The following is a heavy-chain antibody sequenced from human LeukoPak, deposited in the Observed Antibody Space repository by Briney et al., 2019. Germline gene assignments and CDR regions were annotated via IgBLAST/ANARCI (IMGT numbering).Heavy chain of an antibody. J-gene: IGHJ6*02. Sequence: PGGSLRLSCAASGFTFSSFSMSWVRRAPGKGLEWVSYISSGSSPIYYADSVKGRFTISRDHVKNSLFLQMSSLRDEDTAVYYCARDRGAAAVSYGMDVWGQGTTVTVSS. V-gene: IGHV3-48*02. CDR1: GFTFSSFS. CDR2: ISSGSSPI. D-gene: IGHD6-13*01. CDR3: ARDRGAAAVSYGMDV.